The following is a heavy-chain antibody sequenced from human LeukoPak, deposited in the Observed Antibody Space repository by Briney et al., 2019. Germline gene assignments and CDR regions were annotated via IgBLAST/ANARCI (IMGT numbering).Heavy chain of an antibody. CDR2: INPNSGGT. CDR1: GYTFTGYY. D-gene: IGHD2-15*01. V-gene: IGHV1-2*04. Sequence: GASVKVSCKASGYTFTGYYMHWVRQAPGQGLEWMGWINPNSGGTNYAQKFQGWVTMTRDTSISTAYMELSRLRSDDTAVYYCARGSRLGYCSGGSCYYFDYWGQGTLVTVSS. J-gene: IGHJ4*02. CDR3: ARGSRLGYCSGGSCYYFDY.